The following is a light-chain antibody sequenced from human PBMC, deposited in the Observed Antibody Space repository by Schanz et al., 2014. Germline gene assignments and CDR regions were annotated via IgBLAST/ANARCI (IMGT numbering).Light chain of an antibody. CDR1: QSISSW. J-gene: IGKJ1*01. V-gene: IGKV1-5*01. CDR2: DAS. CDR3: QQSYNIPPWT. Sequence: DIQMTQSPSTLSASVGDRVTITCRASQSISSWLAWYQQKPGKAPKLLIYDASSLESGVPSRFSGSGSGTDFTLTISSLQPEDFATYYCQQSYNIPPWTFGQGTKVEI.